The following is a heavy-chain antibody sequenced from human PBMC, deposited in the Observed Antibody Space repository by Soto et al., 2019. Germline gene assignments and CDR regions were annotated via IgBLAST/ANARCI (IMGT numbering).Heavy chain of an antibody. Sequence: EVQLLESGGGLVQPGGSLRLSCAASGFTFSSYAMSWVRQAPGKGLEWVSAISGSGGSTYYADSVKGRFTISRDNSKNTRYLQMNSLRAEDTAVYYGAKDLKNWIAAAGTDYWGQGTLVTVSS. CDR3: AKDLKNWIAAAGTDY. V-gene: IGHV3-23*01. CDR2: ISGSGGST. CDR1: GFTFSSYA. D-gene: IGHD6-13*01. J-gene: IGHJ4*02.